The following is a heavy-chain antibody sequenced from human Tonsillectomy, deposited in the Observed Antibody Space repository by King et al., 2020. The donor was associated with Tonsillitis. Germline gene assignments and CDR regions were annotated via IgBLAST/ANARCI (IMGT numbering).Heavy chain of an antibody. Sequence: VQLVESGGGLVQPGGSLRLSCAASGFTFSSYWMHWVRHAPGKGLVWVSRIKSDGSSTRYADSVKGRFTISRDNAKNTLYLQMNSLRAEDTAVYYFARVAKYYGSGGYHYNFDYWGEGTLVTVSS. D-gene: IGHD3-10*01. V-gene: IGHV3-74*01. CDR3: ARVAKYYGSGGYHYNFDY. CDR2: IKSDGSST. CDR1: GFTFSSYW. J-gene: IGHJ4*01.